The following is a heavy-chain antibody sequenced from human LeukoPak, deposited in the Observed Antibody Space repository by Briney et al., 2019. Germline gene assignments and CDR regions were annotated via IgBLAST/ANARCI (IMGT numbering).Heavy chain of an antibody. CDR2: IKKDGSEK. D-gene: IGHD5-18*01. Sequence: GGSLRLSCAASGFTFSSYWMSWVRQAPGKGLEWVANIKKDGSEKYYVDSVKGRFTISRDNAKTSLYLQMNSLRAEDTAVYYCARDLSGVTGYTYGRGIDYWGQGTLATVSS. CDR1: GFTFSSYW. J-gene: IGHJ4*02. CDR3: ARDLSGVTGYTYGRGIDY. V-gene: IGHV3-7*01.